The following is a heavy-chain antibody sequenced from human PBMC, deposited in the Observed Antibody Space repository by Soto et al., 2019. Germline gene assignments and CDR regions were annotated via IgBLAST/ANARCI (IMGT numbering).Heavy chain of an antibody. CDR3: AREVGATTDFDY. J-gene: IGHJ4*02. Sequence: GGSLRLSCAASGFTFSIYWMSWARQAPGKGLERVANIKQDGSEKSYVDSVKGRFTISRDNAKNSLYLQMNSRRAEVTAVYYCAREVGATTDFDYWGQGTLVTVSS. CDR1: GFTFSIYW. V-gene: IGHV3-7*01. CDR2: IKQDGSEK. D-gene: IGHD1-26*01.